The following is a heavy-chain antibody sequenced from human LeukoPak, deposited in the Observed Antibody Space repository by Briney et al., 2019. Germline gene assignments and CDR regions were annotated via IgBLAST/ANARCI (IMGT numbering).Heavy chain of an antibody. Sequence: PGGSLRLSCAASGFTFSSYWMIWLRQAPGRGRVWVANIKQDGSEKYYADSVKGRFTISRDNAKNSLYLQMNSLRVEDTAVYYCAADSGGSRYWGQGTLATVSS. V-gene: IGHV3-7*01. D-gene: IGHD2-15*01. CDR3: AADSGGSRY. CDR2: IKQDGSEK. CDR1: GFTFSSYW. J-gene: IGHJ4*02.